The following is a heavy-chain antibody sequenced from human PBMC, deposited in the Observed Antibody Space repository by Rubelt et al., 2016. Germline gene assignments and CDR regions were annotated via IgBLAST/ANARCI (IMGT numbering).Heavy chain of an antibody. CDR2: IWYDGSNN. CDR3: ARHSKETTAFDI. CDR1: GFTFSSYG. V-gene: IGHV3-33*01. Sequence: QVQLVESGGGVVQPGRSLRLSCAASGFTFSSYGMHWVRQAPGKGLEWVAVIWYDGSNNYYPASLKGRFTISRDNSKNTLYLQMNSLRAEDTAVYYCARHSKETTAFDIWGQGTMVTVSS. D-gene: IGHD4-17*01. J-gene: IGHJ3*02.